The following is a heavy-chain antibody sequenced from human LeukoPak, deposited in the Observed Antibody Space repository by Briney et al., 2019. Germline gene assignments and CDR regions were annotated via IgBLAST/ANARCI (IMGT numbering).Heavy chain of an antibody. Sequence: PGGSLRLSCAASGFTFSGSAMHWVRQASGKGLGWVGRIRSKANSYATAYAASVKGRFTISRDDSKNTAYLQMNSLKTEDTAVYYCARQWLVYYFDYWGQGTLVTVSS. V-gene: IGHV3-73*01. CDR1: GFTFSGSA. CDR3: ARQWLVYYFDY. D-gene: IGHD6-19*01. J-gene: IGHJ4*02. CDR2: IRSKANSYAT.